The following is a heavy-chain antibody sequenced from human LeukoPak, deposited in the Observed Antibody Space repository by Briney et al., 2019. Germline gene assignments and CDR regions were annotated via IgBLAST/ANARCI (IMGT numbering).Heavy chain of an antibody. J-gene: IGHJ5*02. CDR1: GYTFTSYG. CDR3: ARDSKYYYDSAGSRFDP. Sequence: ASVKVSCKASGYTFTSYGISWVRQAPGQGLEWMGWISGYNGNTNYAQKLQGRVTMTTDTSTTTAYMELRSLRSDDTAVYYCARDSKYYYDSAGSRFDPWGQGTLVTVSS. D-gene: IGHD3-22*01. V-gene: IGHV1-18*01. CDR2: ISGYNGNT.